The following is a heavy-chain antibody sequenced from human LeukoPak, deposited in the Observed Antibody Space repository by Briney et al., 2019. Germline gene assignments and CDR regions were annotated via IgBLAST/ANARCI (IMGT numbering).Heavy chain of an antibody. J-gene: IGHJ4*02. CDR3: VRAHWTDAAI. D-gene: IGHD1-1*01. Sequence: GGSLRLSCVGSGFTFSTYWMTWVRQAPGKGLKWVAFIKEDGSQKDHVDSVKGRFTISRDNAKNSLYLQMNSLTADDTAVYYCVRAHWTDAAIWGQGTLVTVSS. CDR2: IKEDGSQK. V-gene: IGHV3-7*01. CDR1: GFTFSTYW.